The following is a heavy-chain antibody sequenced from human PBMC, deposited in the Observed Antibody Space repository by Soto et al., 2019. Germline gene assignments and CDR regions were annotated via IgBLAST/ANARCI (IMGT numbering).Heavy chain of an antibody. Sequence: QLQLQESGPGLVMPSETLSLTCTVSGDSISGSPYFWGWIRQPPGKRLEWIGSIFYDGYTIYTPSLWSRVTISVDTSKNQFSLKLTSVAVADTATYFCARLQSAVPHYWGQGTLVTVSS. V-gene: IGHV4-39*01. D-gene: IGHD6-13*01. CDR2: IFYDGYT. CDR3: ARLQSAVPHY. CDR1: GDSISGSPYF. J-gene: IGHJ4*02.